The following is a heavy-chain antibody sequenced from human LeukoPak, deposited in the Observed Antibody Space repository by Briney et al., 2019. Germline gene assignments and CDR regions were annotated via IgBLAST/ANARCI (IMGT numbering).Heavy chain of an antibody. CDR1: GYSFTSYW. CDR3: ARRPATDYLFDN. J-gene: IGHJ4*02. V-gene: IGHV5-10-1*01. CDR2: IDPSDSYT. D-gene: IGHD4-11*01. Sequence: GESLKISCKGSGYSFTSYWISWVRHVPGKGLEWMGSIDPSDSYTKYNPSFQGRVSLSADKSINTAHLQWSSLKASDTAIYYCARRPATDYLFDNWGQGTLVTVSP.